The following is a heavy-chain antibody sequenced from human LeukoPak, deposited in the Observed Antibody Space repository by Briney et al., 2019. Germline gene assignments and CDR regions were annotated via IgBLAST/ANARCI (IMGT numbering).Heavy chain of an antibody. CDR1: GFTFSSYA. J-gene: IGHJ4*02. CDR3: ARDRRLRFLEWLSRGPDY. Sequence: GGSLRLSCAASGFTFSSYAMHWVRQAPGKGLEWVAVISYDGSNKYYADSVKGRFTISRDNSKNTLYLQMNSLRAEDTAVYYCARDRRLRFLEWLSRGPDYWGQETLVTVSS. CDR2: ISYDGSNK. D-gene: IGHD3-3*01. V-gene: IGHV3-30*04.